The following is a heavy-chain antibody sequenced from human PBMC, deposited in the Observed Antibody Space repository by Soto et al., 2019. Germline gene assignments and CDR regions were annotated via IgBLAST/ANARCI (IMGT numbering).Heavy chain of an antibody. D-gene: IGHD2-8*01. V-gene: IGHV3-30*18. CDR3: AKDKFNGVQTGVFDI. CDR2: ISYDGSNK. J-gene: IGHJ3*02. Sequence: QVQLVQSGGGVVHPGRSLRLSCAASGFTFSSYGMHWVRQAPGKGLEWVAVISYDGSNKYYADSVKGRFTISRDNSKNTLYLQMNSLRAEDTAVYYCAKDKFNGVQTGVFDIWRQGTMVTVSS. CDR1: GFTFSSYG.